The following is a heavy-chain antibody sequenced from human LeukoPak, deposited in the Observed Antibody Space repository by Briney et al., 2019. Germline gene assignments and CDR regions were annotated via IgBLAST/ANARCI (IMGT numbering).Heavy chain of an antibody. V-gene: IGHV4-39*01. D-gene: IGHD3-10*01. J-gene: IGHJ4*02. Sequence: SETLSLTCTVSGGSISSSSYYWGWIRQPPGKGLEWIGSIYYSGSTYYNPSLKSRVTISVGTSKNQFSLKLSSVTAADTAVYYCATTVYYGSGSYPPLFDYWGQGTLVTVSS. CDR2: IYYSGST. CDR1: GGSISSSSYY. CDR3: ATTVYYGSGSYPPLFDY.